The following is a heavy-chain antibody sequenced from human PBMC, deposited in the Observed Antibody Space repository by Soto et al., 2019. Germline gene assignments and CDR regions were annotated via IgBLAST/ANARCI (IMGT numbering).Heavy chain of an antibody. CDR1: GGTFSSYT. D-gene: IGHD2-2*01. J-gene: IGHJ5*02. Sequence: QVQLVQSGAEVKKPGSSVKVSCKASGGTFSSYTISWVRQAPGQGLEWMGRIIPILGIANYAQKFQGRVTITADKSTSTAYMELSSLRSEDTAVYYCARDPGGRYCSSTSCFGGWFDPWGQGTLVTVSS. CDR2: IIPILGIA. V-gene: IGHV1-69*08. CDR3: ARDPGGRYCSSTSCFGGWFDP.